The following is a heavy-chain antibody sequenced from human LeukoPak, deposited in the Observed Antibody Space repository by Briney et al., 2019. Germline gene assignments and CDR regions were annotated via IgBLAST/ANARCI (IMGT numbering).Heavy chain of an antibody. D-gene: IGHD1-26*01. CDR3: ARVGATYYYYYMDV. Sequence: QTGGSLRLSCAASGFTFSSYWMSWVRQAPGKGLEWVANIKRDGSEKYYVDSVKGRFTISRDNAKNSLYLQMNSLRAEDTAVYYCARVGATYYYYYMDVWGKGTTVTVSS. V-gene: IGHV3-7*01. J-gene: IGHJ6*03. CDR2: IKRDGSEK. CDR1: GFTFSSYW.